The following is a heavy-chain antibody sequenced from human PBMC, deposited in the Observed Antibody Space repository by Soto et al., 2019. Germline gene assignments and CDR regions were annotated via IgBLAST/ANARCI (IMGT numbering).Heavy chain of an antibody. V-gene: IGHV4-31*03. Sequence: PSETLSLTCTVSGGSISSGGYYWSWIRQHPGKGLEWIGYIYYSRSTYYNPSLKSRVTISVDTSKNQFSLKLSSVTAADTAVYYCARAPTGFLEWLPSHYYYGMDVWGQGTTVTVSS. CDR2: IYYSRST. D-gene: IGHD3-3*01. J-gene: IGHJ6*02. CDR1: GGSISSGGYY. CDR3: ARAPTGFLEWLPSHYYYGMDV.